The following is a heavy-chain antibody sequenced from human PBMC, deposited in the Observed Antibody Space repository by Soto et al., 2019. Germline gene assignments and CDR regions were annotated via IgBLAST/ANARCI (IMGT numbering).Heavy chain of an antibody. CDR1: GYLFTSYG. V-gene: IGHV1-18*01. CDR2: ISAHNGKT. Sequence: QAHLVQSGPEVKKPGASVKVSCKGSGYLFTSYGIAWVRQAPGQGLEWMGWISAHNGKTEYAQKFQGRVTVTRDTSTSTDYLELRSLRSDDTALYYCARGRYGDYWGQGALVTVSS. D-gene: IGHD4-17*01. CDR3: ARGRYGDY. J-gene: IGHJ4*02.